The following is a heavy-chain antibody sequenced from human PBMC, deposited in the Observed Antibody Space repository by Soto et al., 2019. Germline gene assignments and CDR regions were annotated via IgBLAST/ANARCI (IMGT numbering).Heavy chain of an antibody. J-gene: IGHJ4*02. V-gene: IGHV3-9*01. CDR1: GFTFDVYA. Sequence: EVQLVESGGGWVQPGRSLRLSCAASGFTFDVYAMHWVRQAPGKGLEWVSGINYNSGSVGYADSGKGRFTISRDNAKNSLHLQMNSLRAEDTAVYYCAKDISLRGWVYLVVEYWGQGTLVTVSP. CDR2: INYNSGSV. CDR3: AKDISLRGWVYLVVEY. D-gene: IGHD6-13*01.